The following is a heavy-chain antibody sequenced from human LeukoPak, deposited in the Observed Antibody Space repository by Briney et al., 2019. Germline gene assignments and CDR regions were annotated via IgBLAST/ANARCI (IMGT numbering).Heavy chain of an antibody. CDR2: ISGSGGST. D-gene: IGHD3-22*01. CDR1: GFTFSSYA. CDR3: AARGYYSYAFDI. V-gene: IGHV3-23*01. J-gene: IGHJ3*02. Sequence: GGSLRLSCAASGFTFSSYAMSWVRQAPGKGLEWVSAISGSGGSTYYADSVKGRFTISRDNSKNTLYLQMNSLRAEDTAVYYCAARGYYSYAFDIWGQGTMVTVSS.